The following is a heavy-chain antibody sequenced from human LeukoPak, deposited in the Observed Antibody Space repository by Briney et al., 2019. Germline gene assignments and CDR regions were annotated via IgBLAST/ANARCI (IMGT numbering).Heavy chain of an antibody. CDR1: GFIFSNYG. Sequence: GGSLRLSCAASGFIFSNYGMNWVRQAPGKGLEWVAAISASGSATSYADSVRGRFTISRDNSKSTTYLQMNSLRAEDTAVFYCAKDLSLRDFWSGYFDYWGQGIPVTVSS. J-gene: IGHJ4*02. CDR2: ISASGSAT. CDR3: AKDLSLRDFWSGYFDY. D-gene: IGHD3-3*01. V-gene: IGHV3-23*01.